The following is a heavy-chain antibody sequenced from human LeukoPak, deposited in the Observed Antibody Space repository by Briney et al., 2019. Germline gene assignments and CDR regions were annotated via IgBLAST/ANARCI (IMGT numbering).Heavy chain of an antibody. Sequence: SETLSLTCTVSGGSISSYYWSWIRQPPGKGLEWIGYIYYSGSTNYNPSLKSRVTISVDTSKNQFPLKLSSVTAADTAVYYCARGAARSHYYGMDVWGQGTTVTVSS. CDR1: GGSISSYY. CDR2: IYYSGST. CDR3: ARGAARSHYYGMDV. J-gene: IGHJ6*02. D-gene: IGHD6-6*01. V-gene: IGHV4-59*08.